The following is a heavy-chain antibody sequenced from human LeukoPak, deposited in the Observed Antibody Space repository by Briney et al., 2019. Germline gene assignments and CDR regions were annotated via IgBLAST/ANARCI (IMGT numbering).Heavy chain of an antibody. Sequence: GASVKVSCTASRYTFTGYYMHWVRQAPGQGLEWMGWINPNSGGRNYAQKFQGRVTMTRDTSISTAYVELSRLRSDDTAVYYCASSSSWLEWVFDYWGQGTLVTVSS. CDR3: ASSSSWLEWVFDY. V-gene: IGHV1-2*02. CDR2: INPNSGGR. D-gene: IGHD6-13*01. J-gene: IGHJ4*02. CDR1: RYTFTGYY.